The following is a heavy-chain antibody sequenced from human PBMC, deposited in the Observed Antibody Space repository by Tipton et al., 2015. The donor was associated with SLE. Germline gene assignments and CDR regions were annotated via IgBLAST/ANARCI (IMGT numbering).Heavy chain of an antibody. V-gene: IGHV4-61*01. D-gene: IGHD3-10*01. CDR1: GGSISSSSYY. Sequence: TLSLTCTVSGGSISSSSYYWGWIRQPPGKGLEWIGYIYYSGSTNYNPSLKSRVTISVDTSKNQFSLKLSSVTAADTAVYYCAREGSGSYFDYWGQGTLVTVSS. CDR3: AREGSGSYFDY. J-gene: IGHJ4*02. CDR2: IYYSGST.